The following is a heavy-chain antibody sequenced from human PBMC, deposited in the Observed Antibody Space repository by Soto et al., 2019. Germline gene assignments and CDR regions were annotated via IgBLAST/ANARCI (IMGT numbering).Heavy chain of an antibody. V-gene: IGHV4-61*01. D-gene: IGHD2-15*01. CDR2: IYYSGST. CDR1: GGSVSSGSYY. Sequence: QVQLQESGPGLVKPSETLSLTCTVSGGSVSSGSYYWSWIRQPPGKGLEWIGYIYYSGSTNYNPSLKSRVTISVDTSKNQFSLKLSSVTAADTAVYYCARGGDRYCSGGSCYAGFYFDYWGQGTLVTVSS. CDR3: ARGGDRYCSGGSCYAGFYFDY. J-gene: IGHJ4*02.